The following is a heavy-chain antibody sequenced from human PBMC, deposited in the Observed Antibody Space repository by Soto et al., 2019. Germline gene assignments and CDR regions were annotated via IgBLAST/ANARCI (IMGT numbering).Heavy chain of an antibody. CDR1: GYTFTGYY. Sequence: ASVKVSCKASGYTFTGYYMHWVRQAPGQGLEWMGWINPNSGDTNYAQKFQGWVTMTRDTSISTAYMELSRLRSDDTAVYYCARESGGHDYSNLNWFDPWGQGTLVTVSS. V-gene: IGHV1-2*04. D-gene: IGHD4-4*01. CDR2: INPNSGDT. CDR3: ARESGGHDYSNLNWFDP. J-gene: IGHJ5*02.